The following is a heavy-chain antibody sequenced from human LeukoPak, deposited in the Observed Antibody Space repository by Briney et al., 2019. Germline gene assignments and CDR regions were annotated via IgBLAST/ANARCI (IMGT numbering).Heavy chain of an antibody. CDR2: IYYSGST. CDR3: ARNLRFYYYYGMDV. Sequence: SETLSLTCTVSGGSISSYYWSWIRQPPGKGLEWIGYIYYSGSTNYNPSLKSRVTISVDTSKNQFPLKLSSVTAADTAVYYCARNLRFYYYYGMDVWGQGTTVTVSS. CDR1: GGSISSYY. J-gene: IGHJ6*02. V-gene: IGHV4-59*01.